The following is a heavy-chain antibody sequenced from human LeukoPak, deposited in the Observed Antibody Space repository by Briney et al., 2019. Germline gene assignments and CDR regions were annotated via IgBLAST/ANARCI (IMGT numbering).Heavy chain of an antibody. Sequence: GTSLRLTCAGSGFTFADYGMYWIRQAPGKGLEWVAVISYDGRITNYADSVEGRFTISRDNPQSLVHLQLNSLRAEDTAVYYCARGDYWGYGSGSYYPLDYWGQGTLVTVSS. CDR3: ARGDYWGYGSGSYYPLDY. CDR1: GFTFADYG. CDR2: ISYDGRIT. J-gene: IGHJ4*02. V-gene: IGHV3-30*03. D-gene: IGHD3-10*01.